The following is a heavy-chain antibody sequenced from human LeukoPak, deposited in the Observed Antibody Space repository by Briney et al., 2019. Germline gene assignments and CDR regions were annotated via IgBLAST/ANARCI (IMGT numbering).Heavy chain of an antibody. D-gene: IGHD1-26*01. CDR1: GGSISSYY. CDR3: ARDRRSGSYSYFDY. CDR2: IYTSGST. J-gene: IGHJ4*02. V-gene: IGHV4-4*07. Sequence: SETLSPTFTVPGGSISSYYWSWIRQPAGKGLEWIGRIYTSGSTHYNPSLNSRVTMSVDTSKNQFSLKLSSVTAADTAVYYCARDRRSGSYSYFDYWGQGTLVTVSS.